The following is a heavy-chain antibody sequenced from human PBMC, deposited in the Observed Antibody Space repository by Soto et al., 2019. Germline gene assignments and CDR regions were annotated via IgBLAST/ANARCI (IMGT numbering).Heavy chain of an antibody. V-gene: IGHV1-3*05. CDR2: INAGNGNT. CDR1: GYTITSYG. Sequence: QVQLVQSGAEEKKPGASVKVSCKASGYTITSYGVQWVRQAPGQRLEWMGWINAGNGNTKYSQKFQGRVTITRDTSASTAYMELSSLRSEDTAVYYCARAPGGPGIAEYWGQGTLVTVSS. J-gene: IGHJ4*02. D-gene: IGHD6-13*01. CDR3: ARAPGGPGIAEY.